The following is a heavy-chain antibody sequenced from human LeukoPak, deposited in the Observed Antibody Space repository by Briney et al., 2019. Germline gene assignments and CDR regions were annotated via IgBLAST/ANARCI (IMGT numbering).Heavy chain of an antibody. CDR3: AKDPTHYNILTGYRRRDAFDI. Sequence: GGSLRLSCAASGFTFSSYGMHWVRQAPGKGLEWVAVISYDGSNKYYADSVKGRFTISRDNSKNTLYLQMNSLRAEDTAVFYCAKDPTHYNILTGYRRRDAFDIWGQGTMVTVSS. CDR2: ISYDGSNK. J-gene: IGHJ3*02. CDR1: GFTFSSYG. V-gene: IGHV3-30*18. D-gene: IGHD3-9*01.